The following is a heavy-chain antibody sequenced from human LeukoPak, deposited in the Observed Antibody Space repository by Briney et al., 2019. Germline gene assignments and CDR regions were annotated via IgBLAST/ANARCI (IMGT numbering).Heavy chain of an antibody. V-gene: IGHV3-48*03. J-gene: IGHJ4*02. CDR3: ARDYRAWDILTGYYSPGDY. Sequence: GGSLRLSCAASGFTFSSYEMNWVRQAPGKGLEWVSYISSSGSTIYYADSVKGRFTISRDNAKNSLYLQMNSLRAEDTAVYYCARDYRAWDILTGYYSPGDYWGQGTLVTVSS. CDR2: ISSSGSTI. CDR1: GFTFSSYE. D-gene: IGHD3-9*01.